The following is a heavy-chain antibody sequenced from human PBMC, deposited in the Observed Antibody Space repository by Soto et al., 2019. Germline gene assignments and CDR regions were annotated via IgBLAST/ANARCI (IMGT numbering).Heavy chain of an antibody. J-gene: IGHJ4*02. CDR2: IKQDGSEK. V-gene: IGHV3-7*03. CDR1: GFTFSNYW. CDR3: ARGCSGGSCYSIRFDY. Sequence: GGSLRLSCAASGFTFSNYWMTWVRQAPGKGLEWVANIKQDGSEKYYVDSVKGRFTISRDNAKNSLYLQMNSLRAEDTAVYYCARGCSGGSCYSIRFDYWGQGTQVTVSS. D-gene: IGHD2-15*01.